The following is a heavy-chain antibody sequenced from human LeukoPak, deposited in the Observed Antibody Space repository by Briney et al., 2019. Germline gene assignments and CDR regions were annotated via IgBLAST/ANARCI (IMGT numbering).Heavy chain of an antibody. D-gene: IGHD3-3*01. CDR2: ISGSGGST. Sequence: GGSLRLSCAASGFTFSSYAMSWVRQAPGKGLEWVSAISGSGGSTYYAGSVKGRFTISRDNSKNTLYLRMNSLRAEDTAVYYCAKPNYDFWSGYYSRDDDWGQGTLVTVSS. CDR1: GFTFSSYA. J-gene: IGHJ4*02. CDR3: AKPNYDFWSGYYSRDDD. V-gene: IGHV3-23*01.